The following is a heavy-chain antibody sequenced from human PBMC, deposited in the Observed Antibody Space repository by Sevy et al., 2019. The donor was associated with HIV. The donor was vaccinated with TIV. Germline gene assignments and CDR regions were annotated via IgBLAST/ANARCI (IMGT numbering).Heavy chain of an antibody. D-gene: IGHD4-17*01. CDR2: ISNTGNTT. V-gene: IGHV3-48*03. CDR3: ARDLPPSATTVAHFDY. CDR1: GFPFSSYE. J-gene: IGHJ4*02. Sequence: GGSLRLSCAASGFPFSSYEMNWVRQAPGRGLEWISYISNTGNTTSYSDSVRGRFTDSRDKAKNSLFLHMNSLRAEDTATYYFARDLPPSATTVAHFDYWGRGTLVTVSS.